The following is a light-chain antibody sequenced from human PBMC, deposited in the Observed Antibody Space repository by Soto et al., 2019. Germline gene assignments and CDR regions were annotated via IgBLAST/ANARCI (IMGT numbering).Light chain of an antibody. V-gene: IGLV3-1*01. Sequence: SYELTQPPSVSVSTGQTASITCSGDKLGDKYACWYQQKPGQSPVLVIYQDSKRPSGIPERFSGSNSGNTATLTISGTQAMAEADYYCQAWDSSTVVFGGGTKVTV. CDR2: QDS. CDR3: QAWDSSTVV. J-gene: IGLJ2*01. CDR1: KLGDKY.